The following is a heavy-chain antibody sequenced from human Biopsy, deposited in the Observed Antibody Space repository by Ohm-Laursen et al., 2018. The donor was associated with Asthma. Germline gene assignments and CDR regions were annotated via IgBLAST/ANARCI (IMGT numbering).Heavy chain of an antibody. Sequence: ASSVKVSCKASGYTFTGYYMHWVRQAPGQGLEWMGRINPNSGDTKYAQRFQGRVTVTRDRSISTAYMELSRLRSDDTAVYYCARDRGYCSGGTCPSWFDPWGQGTLVIVSS. V-gene: IGHV1-2*06. CDR1: GYTFTGYY. J-gene: IGHJ5*02. D-gene: IGHD2-15*01. CDR2: INPNSGDT. CDR3: ARDRGYCSGGTCPSWFDP.